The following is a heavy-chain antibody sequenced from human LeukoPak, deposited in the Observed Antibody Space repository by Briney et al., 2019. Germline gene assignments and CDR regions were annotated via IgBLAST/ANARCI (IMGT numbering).Heavy chain of an antibody. V-gene: IGHV1-69*06. CDR2: IIPIFGTA. Sequence: ASVKVSCKASGGTFSSYAISWVRQAPGQGLEWMGGIIPIFGTANYAQKFQGRVTITADKSTSTAYMELSSLRSEDTAVYYCGRGWVGMARVSSGGGGDYYYGMDVWGKGTTVTVSS. CDR1: GGTFSSYA. CDR3: GRGWVGMARVSSGGGGDYYYGMDV. D-gene: IGHD6-19*01. J-gene: IGHJ6*04.